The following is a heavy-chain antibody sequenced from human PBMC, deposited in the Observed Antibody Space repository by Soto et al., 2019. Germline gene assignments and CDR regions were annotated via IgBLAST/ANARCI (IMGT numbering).Heavy chain of an antibody. CDR1: GGSISGSSYY. V-gene: IGHV4-39*01. D-gene: IGHD4-17*01. CDR3: ASFSGATYGDYGGGINY. J-gene: IGHJ4*02. Sequence: PSETLSLTCTVSGGSISGSSYYWGWIRQPPGKGLECIGSVHYSGSTDYNPSLKSRVTISVDTSKNQFSLKLTSVTAADTAVYFCASFSGATYGDYGGGINYWGQGTPVTVPQ. CDR2: VHYSGST.